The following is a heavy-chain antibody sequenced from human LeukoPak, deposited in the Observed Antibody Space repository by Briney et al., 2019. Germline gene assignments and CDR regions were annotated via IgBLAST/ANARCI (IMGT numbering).Heavy chain of an antibody. CDR3: ARDFFPYYYGSGSPYYYYYYMDV. CDR1: GYTFTGYY. D-gene: IGHD3-10*01. CDR2: INPNSGGT. V-gene: IGHV1-2*02. J-gene: IGHJ6*03. Sequence: ASVKVSCKASGYTFTGYYMHWVRQAPGQGLEWMGWINPNSGGTKYAQKFQGRVTMTRDTSISTAYMELSRLRSDDTAVYYCARDFFPYYYGSGSPYYYYYYMDVWGKGTTVTISS.